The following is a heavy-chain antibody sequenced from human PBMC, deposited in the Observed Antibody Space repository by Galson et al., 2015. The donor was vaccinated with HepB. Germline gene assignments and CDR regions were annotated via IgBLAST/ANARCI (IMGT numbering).Heavy chain of an antibody. Sequence: SLRLSCAASGFTFSRYGMHWVRQVPGKGLEWVALTWHDGSNSFYAASVKGRFTIARDNSQNTLYLHMTNLRAEGTALYYCAREAHIAAPASFDYWGQGTLVTVSS. CDR1: GFTFSRYG. J-gene: IGHJ4*02. CDR3: AREAHIAAPASFDY. CDR2: TWHDGSNS. V-gene: IGHV3-33*08. D-gene: IGHD6-25*01.